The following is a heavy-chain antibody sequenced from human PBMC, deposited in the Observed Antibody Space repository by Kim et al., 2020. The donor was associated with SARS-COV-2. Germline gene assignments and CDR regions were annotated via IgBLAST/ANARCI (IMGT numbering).Heavy chain of an antibody. Sequence: PSLKSRVTISVDTSKNQFSLKLSSVTAADTAVYYCARTNYYDSIGDAFDIWGQGTMVTVCS. J-gene: IGHJ3*02. CDR3: ARTNYYDSIGDAFDI. D-gene: IGHD3-22*01. V-gene: IGHV4-4*09.